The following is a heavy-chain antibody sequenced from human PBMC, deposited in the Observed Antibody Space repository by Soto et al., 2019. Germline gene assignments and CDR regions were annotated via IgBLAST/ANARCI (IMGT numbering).Heavy chain of an antibody. CDR2: ISGSGGST. Sequence: VQLLESGGGLVQPGGSLRLSCAASGFTFSSYAMSWVRQAPGKGLEWVSAISGSGGSTYYADSVKGRFTISRDNSKNTLYLQMNSLRAEDTAVYYCATYYDFWSGYYSSTLDAFDIWGQGTMVTVSS. CDR3: ATYYDFWSGYYSSTLDAFDI. V-gene: IGHV3-23*01. CDR1: GFTFSSYA. J-gene: IGHJ3*02. D-gene: IGHD3-3*01.